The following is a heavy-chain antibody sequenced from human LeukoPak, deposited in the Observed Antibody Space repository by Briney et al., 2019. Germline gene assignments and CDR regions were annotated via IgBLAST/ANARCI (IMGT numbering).Heavy chain of an antibody. D-gene: IGHD2-2*01. Sequence: PSETLSLTCAVYGGSFSGYYWSWIRQPPGKGLEWTGEINHSGSTNYNPSLKSRVTISVDTSKNQFSLKLSSVTAADTAVYYCAVVPAAPPGWFDPWGQGTLVTVSS. CDR2: INHSGST. V-gene: IGHV4-34*01. J-gene: IGHJ5*02. CDR3: AVVPAAPPGWFDP. CDR1: GGSFSGYY.